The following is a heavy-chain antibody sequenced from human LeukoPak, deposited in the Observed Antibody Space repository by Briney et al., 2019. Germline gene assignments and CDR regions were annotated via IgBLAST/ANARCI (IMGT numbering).Heavy chain of an antibody. CDR1: GFTFSSYS. CDR3: ARVRTENRYDSSGYYTAHFDY. D-gene: IGHD3-22*01. J-gene: IGHJ4*02. V-gene: IGHV3-21*04. Sequence: GGSLRLSCAASGFTFSSYSMNWVRQAPGKGLEWVSSISSSSSYIYYADSVKGRFTISRDNAKNSLYLQMNSLRSEDTAVYYCARVRTENRYDSSGYYTAHFDYWGQGTLVTVSS. CDR2: ISSSSSYI.